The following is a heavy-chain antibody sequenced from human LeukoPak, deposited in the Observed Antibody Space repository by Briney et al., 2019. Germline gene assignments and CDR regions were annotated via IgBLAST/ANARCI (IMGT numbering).Heavy chain of an antibody. CDR3: AILPPSAFDI. CDR2: ISAYNGNT. D-gene: IGHD3-3*01. V-gene: IGHV1-18*04. Sequence: ASVKVSCKASGYTFTSYYMHWVRQAPGQGLEWMGWISAYNGNTNYAQKLQGRVTMTTDTSTSTAYMELRSLRSDDTAVYYCAILPPSAFDIWGQGTMVTVSS. J-gene: IGHJ3*02. CDR1: GYTFTSYY.